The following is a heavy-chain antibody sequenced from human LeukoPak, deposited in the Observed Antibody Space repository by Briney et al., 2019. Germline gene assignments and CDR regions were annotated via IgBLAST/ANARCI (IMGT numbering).Heavy chain of an antibody. D-gene: IGHD3-22*01. CDR3: ARIVYYDSSGYYLGRFDY. J-gene: IGHJ4*02. V-gene: IGHV4-59*12. CDR1: GGSISSYY. Sequence: PSETLSLTCTVSGGSISSYYWSWIRQPPGKGLEWIGYIYYSGSTNYNPSLKSRVTISVDTSKNQFSLKLSSVTAADTAVYYCARIVYYDSSGYYLGRFDYWGQGTLVTVSS. CDR2: IYYSGST.